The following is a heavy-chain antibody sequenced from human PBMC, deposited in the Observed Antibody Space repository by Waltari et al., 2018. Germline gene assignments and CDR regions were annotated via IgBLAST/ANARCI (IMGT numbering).Heavy chain of an antibody. J-gene: IGHJ4*02. CDR2: IIPIFGTG. CDR1: GDTFRNYA. D-gene: IGHD3-10*01. Sequence: QVQLVQSGAEVKKPGSSVKVSFKASGDTFRNYAINWVRQAPGQGLEWMGGIIPIFGTGNYAQKFQGRVTITADKSTSTAYMELSSLRSEDTAMYYCAGGLGITLDYWGQGTLVTVSS. V-gene: IGHV1-69*13. CDR3: AGGLGITLDY.